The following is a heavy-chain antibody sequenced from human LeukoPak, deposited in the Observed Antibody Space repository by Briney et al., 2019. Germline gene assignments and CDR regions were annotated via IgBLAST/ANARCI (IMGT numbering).Heavy chain of an antibody. CDR3: ARDLGYSGFDWAP. D-gene: IGHD5-12*01. J-gene: IGHJ5*02. CDR2: AHYSASA. CDR1: GGSISSYY. Sequence: NPSETLSLTCTVSGGSISSYYWSWIRQPPGKRLEWIGSAHYSASAYFNPTLKSRVTISVDASKNQFSLNLTSVTAADAAVYYCARDLGYSGFDWAPWGQGTLVTVSS. V-gene: IGHV4-59*05.